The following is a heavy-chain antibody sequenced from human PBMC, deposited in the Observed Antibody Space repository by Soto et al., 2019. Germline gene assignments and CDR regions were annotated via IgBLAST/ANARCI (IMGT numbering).Heavy chain of an antibody. CDR1: GGSISSGGYY. D-gene: IGHD2-2*01. CDR3: ARDRSGYCSSTSCLTWFDP. V-gene: IGHV4-31*03. J-gene: IGHJ5*02. Sequence: QVQLQESGPGLVKPSQTLSLTCTVSGGSISSGGYYWSWIRQHPGKGLEWIGYIFYSGTTYYNPSLKSRVTILVDTSKNQFSLKLSSVTAADTAVYYCARDRSGYCSSTSCLTWFDPWGQGTLVTVSS. CDR2: IFYSGTT.